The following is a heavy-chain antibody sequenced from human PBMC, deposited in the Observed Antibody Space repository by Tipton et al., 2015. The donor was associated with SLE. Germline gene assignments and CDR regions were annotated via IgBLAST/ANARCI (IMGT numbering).Heavy chain of an antibody. D-gene: IGHD3-3*01. J-gene: IGHJ6*03. CDR3: ASTAIFGAYMDV. CDR2: ISYDGSNK. Sequence: SLRLSCAASGFTFSSYAMHWVRQAPGKGLEGVAVISYDGSNKYYADSVKGRFTISRDNSKNTLYLQMNSLRAEDTAVYYCASTAIFGAYMDVWGKGTTVTVSS. CDR1: GFTFSSYA. V-gene: IGHV3-30*04.